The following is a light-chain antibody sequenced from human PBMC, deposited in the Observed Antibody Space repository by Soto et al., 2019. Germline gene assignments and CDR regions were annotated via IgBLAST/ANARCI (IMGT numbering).Light chain of an antibody. J-gene: IGKJ1*01. V-gene: IGKV1-5*03. Sequence: DIQMTQSPSTLSGSVGDRVTITCRASQTISSWLAWYQQKPGKAPKLLIYNASTLKSGVPSRFSGSGSGTDFTLTISSLQPDDFATYYCQQYDSYSWTFGQGTKVDI. CDR1: QTISSW. CDR3: QQYDSYSWT. CDR2: NAS.